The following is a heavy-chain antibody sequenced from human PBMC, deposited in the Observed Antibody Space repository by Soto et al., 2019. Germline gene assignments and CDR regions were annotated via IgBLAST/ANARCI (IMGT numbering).Heavy chain of an antibody. Sequence: QVQLVESGGGLVKPGGSLRLSCAASGFTFSDYYMSWIRQAPGQGLEWVSYISSSTSYTNYADSVKGRFTISRNNAKNSLYLQMNSLRAEDTAVYYCAGASYGDYHLFSGWFDPWGQGTLVTVSS. D-gene: IGHD4-17*01. V-gene: IGHV3-11*05. J-gene: IGHJ5*02. CDR3: AGASYGDYHLFSGWFDP. CDR1: GFTFSDYY. CDR2: ISSSTSYT.